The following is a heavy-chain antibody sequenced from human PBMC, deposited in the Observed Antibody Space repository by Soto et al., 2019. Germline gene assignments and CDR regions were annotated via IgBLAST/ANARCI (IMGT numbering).Heavy chain of an antibody. Sequence: ASVKVSCKASGYTFTSYAMHWVRQAPGQRLEWMGWINAGNGNTKYSQKFQGRVTITRDTSASTAYMELSSLRSEDTAVYYCAREPIYCSSTSCYLSWFDPWGQGTLVTVSS. J-gene: IGHJ5*02. V-gene: IGHV1-3*01. CDR2: INAGNGNT. D-gene: IGHD2-2*01. CDR3: AREPIYCSSTSCYLSWFDP. CDR1: GYTFTSYA.